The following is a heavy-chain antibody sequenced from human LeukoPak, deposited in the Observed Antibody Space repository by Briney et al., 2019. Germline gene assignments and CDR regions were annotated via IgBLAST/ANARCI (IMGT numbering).Heavy chain of an antibody. CDR3: ARGFGYVDY. CDR1: GGSFSGYY. CDR2: INHSGST. Sequence: RSSETLSLTCAVYGGSFSGYYWSWIRQPPGKGLEWIGEINHSGSTNYNPSLKSRVTISVDTSKNQFSLKLSSVTAADTTVYYCARGFGYVDYWGQGTLVTVSS. V-gene: IGHV4-34*01. J-gene: IGHJ4*02. D-gene: IGHD3-10*01.